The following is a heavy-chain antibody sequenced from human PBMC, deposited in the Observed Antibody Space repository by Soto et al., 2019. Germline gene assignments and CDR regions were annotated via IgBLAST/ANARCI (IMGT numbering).Heavy chain of an antibody. CDR3: ATDPSSGTGRQSAS. D-gene: IGHD3-10*01. V-gene: IGHV3-30-3*01. Sequence: PGGSLRLSCAASGFTFSSYAMHWVRQAPGKGLEWVAVISYDGSNKNHADTVKGRFTISRDNSKNTLYLQMNSLRAEDTAVYYCATDPSSGTGRQSASWGQGTLVTVSS. CDR1: GFTFSSYA. J-gene: IGHJ5*02. CDR2: ISYDGSNK.